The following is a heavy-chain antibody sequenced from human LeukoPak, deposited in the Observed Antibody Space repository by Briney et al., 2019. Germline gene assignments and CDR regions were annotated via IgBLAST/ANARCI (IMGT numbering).Heavy chain of an antibody. J-gene: IGHJ4*02. Sequence: YPGGSLRLSCAASGFTVSSNFLSWVRQAPGKGLEWVSLIYSGGSTDYTGSVKGRFTISRDNARNFLYLQLSSLRAEDTAVYYCTRDFWTDYWGQGTLVTVSS. CDR1: GFTVSSNF. V-gene: IGHV3-53*01. CDR2: IYSGGST. D-gene: IGHD3/OR15-3a*01. CDR3: TRDFWTDY.